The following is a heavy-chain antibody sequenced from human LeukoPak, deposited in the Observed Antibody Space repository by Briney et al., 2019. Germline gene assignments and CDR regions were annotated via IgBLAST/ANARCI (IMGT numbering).Heavy chain of an antibody. CDR3: ARDSSSWYDYGIDV. V-gene: IGHV3-21*01. CDR2: ISSSSSYI. J-gene: IGHJ6*04. Sequence: GGSLRLSCAASGFTFSSYSMNWVRQAPGKGLEWVSSISSSSSYIYYADSVKGRFTISRDNAKNSLYLQMNSLRAEDTAVYYCARDSSSWYDYGIDVWGKGTTVTVSS. CDR1: GFTFSSYS. D-gene: IGHD6-13*01.